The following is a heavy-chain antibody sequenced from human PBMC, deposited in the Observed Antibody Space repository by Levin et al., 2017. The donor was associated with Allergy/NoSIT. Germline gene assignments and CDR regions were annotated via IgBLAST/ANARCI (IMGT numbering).Heavy chain of an antibody. D-gene: IGHD5-12*01. J-gene: IGHJ5*02. V-gene: IGHV5-51*01. CDR3: ARQDSGYDFGDHTNWFDP. CDR1: GYSFTSYW. Sequence: GESLKISCKGSGYSFTSYWIGWVRQMPGKGLEWMGIIYPGDSDTRYSPSFQGQVTISADKSISTAYLQWSSLKASDTAMYYCARQDSGYDFGDHTNWFDPWGQGTLVTVSS. CDR2: IYPGDSDT.